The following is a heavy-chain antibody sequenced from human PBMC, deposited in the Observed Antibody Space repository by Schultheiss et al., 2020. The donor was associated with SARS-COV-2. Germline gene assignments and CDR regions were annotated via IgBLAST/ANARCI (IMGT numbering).Heavy chain of an antibody. CDR2: IIPIFGTA. J-gene: IGHJ6*02. CDR1: GGTFSRYA. V-gene: IGHV1-69*01. Sequence: GGSLRLSCKASGGTFSRYAISWVRQAPGQGLEWMGGIIPIFGTANYAQKFQGRVTITADESTSTAYMELNSLRAEDTAVYYCAKGFYYYYYGMDVWGQGTTVTVSS. CDR3: AKGFYYYYYGMDV.